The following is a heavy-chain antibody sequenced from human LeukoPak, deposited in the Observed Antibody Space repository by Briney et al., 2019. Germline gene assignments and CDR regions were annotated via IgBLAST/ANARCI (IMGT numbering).Heavy chain of an antibody. J-gene: IGHJ6*03. D-gene: IGHD2-21*02. V-gene: IGHV4-59*01. CDR2: IYYSGST. CDR1: GGSFSNSY. CDR3: ARAEGDPHHYSYYYMCG. Sequence: SETLSLTCTVSGGSFSNSYWTWIRQSPGKGLEWIGYIYYSGSTNYNPSLKSRVTISVDTSKNQFSLKLTSVAAADTAVYYCARAEGDPHHYSYYYMCGWGELTPVTVSS.